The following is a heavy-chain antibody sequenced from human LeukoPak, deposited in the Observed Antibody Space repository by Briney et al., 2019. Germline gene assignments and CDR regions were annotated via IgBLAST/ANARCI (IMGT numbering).Heavy chain of an antibody. Sequence: GGSLRLSCTASGFVFSDYYMNWIRQAPGRGLEWVLYITSSSGTIYYADSVKGPFTISRDNAKNSLYLQMNSLRDEDTAVYYCARTSPLIVGDRSGMDVWGQGTTVTVSS. V-gene: IGHV3-11*01. CDR3: ARTSPLIVGDRSGMDV. CDR2: ITSSSGTI. J-gene: IGHJ6*02. CDR1: GFVFSDYY. D-gene: IGHD1-26*01.